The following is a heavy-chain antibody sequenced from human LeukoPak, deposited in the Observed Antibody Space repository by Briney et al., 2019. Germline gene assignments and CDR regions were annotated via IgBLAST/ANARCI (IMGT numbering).Heavy chain of an antibody. D-gene: IGHD6-13*01. CDR3: ARYSSSWYSVSDY. V-gene: IGHV3-21*01. CDR1: GFTFSSYS. Sequence: GGSLRLSCAASGFTFSSYSMNWVRRAPGKGLEWVSSISSSSSYIYYADSVKGRFTISRDNAKNSLYLQMNSLRAEDTAVYYCARYSSSWYSVSDYWGQGTLVTVSS. CDR2: ISSSSSYI. J-gene: IGHJ4*02.